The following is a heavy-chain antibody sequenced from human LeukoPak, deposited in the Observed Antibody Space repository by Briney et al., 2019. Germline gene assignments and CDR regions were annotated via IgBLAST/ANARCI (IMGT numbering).Heavy chain of an antibody. D-gene: IGHD4-11*01. J-gene: IGHJ2*01. CDR2: IDPNSGGT. V-gene: IGHV1-2*02. CDR1: GYTFTDYY. CDR3: ARGGPSPTTVTSNWYFDL. Sequence: ASVKVSCKASGYTFTDYYMHWVQQAPGQGLEWMGWIDPNSGGTKYAQRFQGRVTMTRDTSITTAYMELSRLRSGDTAVYYCARGGPSPTTVTSNWYFDLWGRGTLVTVSS.